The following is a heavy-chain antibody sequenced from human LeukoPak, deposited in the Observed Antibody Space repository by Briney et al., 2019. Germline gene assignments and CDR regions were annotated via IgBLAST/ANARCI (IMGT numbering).Heavy chain of an antibody. CDR2: VYYSGIT. J-gene: IGHJ6*03. D-gene: IGHD2-2*01. CDR3: ARGDCSSTICYSPMDV. V-gene: IGHV4-39*07. CDR1: GDSISNSNSY. Sequence: SETLSLTCTVSGDSISNSNSYWVWIRQAPGKGLEWIGSVYYSGITQYNPSLKSRVTISVDTSKNQFSLKVNSVTAADTALYYCARGDCSSTICYSPMDVWGKGTTVTVSS.